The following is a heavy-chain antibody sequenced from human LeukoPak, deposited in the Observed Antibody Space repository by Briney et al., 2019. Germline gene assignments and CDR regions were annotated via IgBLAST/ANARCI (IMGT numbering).Heavy chain of an antibody. D-gene: IGHD6-13*01. CDR2: ISGSGGST. Sequence: PGGSLRLSCAASGFTFSSYAMSWVRQAPGKGLEWGSAISGSGGSTYYADSVKGRFTISRDNSKNTLYLQMNSLRAEDTAVYYCAKTSGGGYSSQPSSLVYFDYWGQGTLVTVSS. V-gene: IGHV3-23*01. CDR3: AKTSGGGYSSQPSSLVYFDY. J-gene: IGHJ4*02. CDR1: GFTFSSYA.